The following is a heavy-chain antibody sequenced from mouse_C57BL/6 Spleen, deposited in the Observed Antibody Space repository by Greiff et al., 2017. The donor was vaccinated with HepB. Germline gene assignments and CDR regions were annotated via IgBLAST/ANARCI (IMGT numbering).Heavy chain of an antibody. D-gene: IGHD1-1*01. J-gene: IGHJ2*01. Sequence: QVQLKQPGAELVKPGASVKLSCKASGYTFTSYWMQWVKQRPGQGLAWIGEIDPSDSYTNYNQKFKGKATLTVDTSSSTAYMQLSSLTSEDSAVYYCARSITTVVATEDYWGQGTTLTVSS. CDR3: ARSITTVVATEDY. CDR1: GYTFTSYW. V-gene: IGHV1-50*01. CDR2: IDPSDSYT.